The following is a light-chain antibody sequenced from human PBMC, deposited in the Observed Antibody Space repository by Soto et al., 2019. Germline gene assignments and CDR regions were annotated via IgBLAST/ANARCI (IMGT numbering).Light chain of an antibody. CDR3: QQYGSSLLLT. Sequence: EIVLTQSPGTLSLSPGERATLSCRASQSVSSSYLTWYQQKPGQAPRLLIYVASSRATGIPDRFSGSGSGTDFTLTISRLEPEDFAVYYCQQYGSSLLLTFGGGTKVEIK. CDR1: QSVSSSY. V-gene: IGKV3-20*01. J-gene: IGKJ4*01. CDR2: VAS.